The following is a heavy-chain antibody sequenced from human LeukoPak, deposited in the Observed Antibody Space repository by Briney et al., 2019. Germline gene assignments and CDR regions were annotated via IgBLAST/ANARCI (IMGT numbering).Heavy chain of an antibody. D-gene: IGHD3-22*01. Sequence: SESLSLTCTVSGGSISSYYWSWIRQPPGKGLEWIGYIYYSGSTNYNPSLKSRVTISVDTSKNQFSLKLSSVTAADTAVYYCARGLTVVPGSPSDYCGQGTLVTVSS. CDR3: ARGLTVVPGSPSDY. V-gene: IGHV4-59*12. CDR1: GGSISSYY. CDR2: IYYSGST. J-gene: IGHJ4*02.